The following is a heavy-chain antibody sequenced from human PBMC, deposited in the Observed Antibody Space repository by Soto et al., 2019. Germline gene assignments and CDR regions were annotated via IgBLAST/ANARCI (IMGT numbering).Heavy chain of an antibody. Sequence: SVKVSCKAAGGTFSSYAINWVRQAPGQGLEWMGGIIPIFGTVNYAQKFQGRVTITADESTSTAYMELSSLRSEDTAVYHCARGRFLEWLSRYYYYAMDVWGQGTTVTV. V-gene: IGHV1-69*13. CDR3: ARGRFLEWLSRYYYYAMDV. CDR1: GGTFSSYA. J-gene: IGHJ6*02. D-gene: IGHD3-3*01. CDR2: IIPIFGTV.